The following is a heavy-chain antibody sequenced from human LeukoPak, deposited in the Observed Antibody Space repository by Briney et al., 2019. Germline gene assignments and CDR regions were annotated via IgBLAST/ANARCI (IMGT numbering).Heavy chain of an antibody. CDR2: IYGRDSDA. Sequence: GESLKISCKGSGFVFTNYWIGWVRQMPGKGLEWMGIIYGRDSDARYSPSLQGQVTISVDKSISTAYLQWSSLKASDTAIYYCSIAADGTFGFDPWGQGTLVTVSP. V-gene: IGHV5-51*01. CDR1: GFVFTNYW. CDR3: SIAADGTFGFDP. J-gene: IGHJ5*02. D-gene: IGHD6-13*01.